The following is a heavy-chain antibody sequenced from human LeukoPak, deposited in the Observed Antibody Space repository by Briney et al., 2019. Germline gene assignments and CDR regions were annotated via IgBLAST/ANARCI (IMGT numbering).Heavy chain of an antibody. Sequence: PSETLSLTCTVSGGSISSSSYYWGWIRQPPGKGLEWIGEIYHSGSTNYNPSLKSRVTISVDTSKNQFSLKLSSVTAADTAVYYCARVRAVATISNSFFDYWGQGTLVTVSS. V-gene: IGHV4-39*07. CDR1: GGSISSSSYY. CDR3: ARVRAVATISNSFFDY. CDR2: IYHSGST. D-gene: IGHD5-12*01. J-gene: IGHJ4*02.